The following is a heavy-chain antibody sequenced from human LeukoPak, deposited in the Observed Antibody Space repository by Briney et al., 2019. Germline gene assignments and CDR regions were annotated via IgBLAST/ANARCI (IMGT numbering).Heavy chain of an antibody. V-gene: IGHV3-48*04. CDR2: ISSASGTI. D-gene: IGHD1-26*01. J-gene: IGHJ6*02. CDR1: GFAFSGYW. Sequence: GGSLRLSCAASGFAFSGYWMPWVRQAPGKGLECIAYISSASGTIYHADSVKGRFTISRDNANNSLYLQMNSLRAEDTAIYYCARSTELSDPYFYYGMDVWGQGTTVTVSS. CDR3: ARSTELSDPYFYYGMDV.